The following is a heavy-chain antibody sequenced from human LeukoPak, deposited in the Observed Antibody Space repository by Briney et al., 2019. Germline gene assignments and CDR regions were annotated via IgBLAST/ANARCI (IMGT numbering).Heavy chain of an antibody. CDR2: INHSGST. D-gene: IGHD3-3*01. CDR1: GGSFSGYY. J-gene: IGHJ5*02. Sequence: ASETLSLTCAVCGGSFSGYYWSWIRQPPGKGLEWIGEINHSGSTNYNPSLKSRVTISVDTSKNQFSLKLSSVTAADTAVYYCARFSRFTGYNWFDPWGQGTLVTVSS. CDR3: ARFSRFTGYNWFDP. V-gene: IGHV4-34*01.